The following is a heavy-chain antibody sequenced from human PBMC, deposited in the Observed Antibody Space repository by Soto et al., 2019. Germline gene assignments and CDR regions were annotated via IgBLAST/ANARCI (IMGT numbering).Heavy chain of an antibody. Sequence: QVQLVQSGAEVKKPGSSVKVSCKASGGTFSSYAISWVRQAPGQGLEWMGGFNPIFETANYAQKFQCRVTITADESTNTAYMELSSLRSEATAVYYCTRGITLIRGVLPQGYYYGMDVWGQGTTVAVSS. D-gene: IGHD3-10*01. CDR2: FNPIFETA. J-gene: IGHJ6*02. CDR1: GGTFSSYA. V-gene: IGHV1-69*01. CDR3: TRGITLIRGVLPQGYYYGMDV.